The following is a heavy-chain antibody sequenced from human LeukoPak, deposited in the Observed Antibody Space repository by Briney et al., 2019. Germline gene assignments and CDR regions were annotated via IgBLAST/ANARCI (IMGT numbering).Heavy chain of an antibody. V-gene: IGHV3-30*02. CDR1: GFTFSNHG. J-gene: IGHJ6*03. CDR3: GKGLAYTYPYSGNMDV. D-gene: IGHD5-18*01. CDR2: IRYDGTDK. Sequence: GGSLRLSCAASGFTFSNHGMHWVRQAPGKGLEGVAFIRYDGTDKYYADSVQGRFTLSRDNSENTVSLQLNSLRAEDTAVYYCGKGLAYTYPYSGNMDVWGKGTTVTISS.